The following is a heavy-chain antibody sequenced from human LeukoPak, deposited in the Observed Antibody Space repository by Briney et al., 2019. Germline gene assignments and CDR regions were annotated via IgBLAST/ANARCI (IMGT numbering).Heavy chain of an antibody. J-gene: IGHJ4*02. V-gene: IGHV1-18*01. CDR1: GFTFTSYG. Sequence: GGSLRLSCAASGFTFTSYGISWVRQAPGQGLKWMGWISAYNGNTNYAQKLQGRVTMTTDTSTSTAYMELRSLRSDDTAVYYCARVTEYYFDYWGQGTLVTVSS. D-gene: IGHD3-10*01. CDR3: ARVTEYYFDY. CDR2: ISAYNGNT.